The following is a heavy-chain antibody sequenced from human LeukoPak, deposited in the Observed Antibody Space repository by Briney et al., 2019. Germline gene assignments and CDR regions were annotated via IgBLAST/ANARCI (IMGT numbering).Heavy chain of an antibody. V-gene: IGHV3-23*01. CDR1: GYTFGGYG. CDR2: ITPNADRT. Sequence: PGGSLRLSCAASGYTFGGYGMRWVRQAPGKGLEWVSVITPNADRTSYADSVEGRFTISRDNPRNTLYMQMNSLRDEDTALYYCAIMHGYYDGSGYWVQWGQGTLVTVSS. J-gene: IGHJ1*01. D-gene: IGHD3-22*01. CDR3: AIMHGYYDGSGYWVQ.